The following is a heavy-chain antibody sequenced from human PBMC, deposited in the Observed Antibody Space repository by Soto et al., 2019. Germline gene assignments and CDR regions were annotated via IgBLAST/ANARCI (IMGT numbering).Heavy chain of an antibody. J-gene: IGHJ5*02. V-gene: IGHV1-69*13. CDR1: GGTFSSYA. CDR3: ARVLTTVVTPYNWFDP. CDR2: IIPIFGTA. D-gene: IGHD4-17*01. Sequence: SVKVSCKASGGTFSSYAISWVRQAPGQGLEWMGGIIPIFGTANHAQKFQGRVTITADESTSTAYMELSSLRSEDTAVYYCARVLTTVVTPYNWFDPWGQGTLVTVSS.